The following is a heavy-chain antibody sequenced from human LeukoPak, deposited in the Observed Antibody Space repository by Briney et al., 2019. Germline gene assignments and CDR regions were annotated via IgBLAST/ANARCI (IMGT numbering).Heavy chain of an antibody. V-gene: IGHV3-21*01. CDR3: ARQGSGSLTWFDP. Sequence: PGGSLRLSCAASGFTFSTYSMNWVRQAPGKGLEWVSSISSSGSYIYYADSVKGRFTISRDNAKNSLYLQMNSLRAEDTAVYYCARQGSGSLTWFDPWGQGSLVTVSS. D-gene: IGHD3-10*01. CDR1: GFTFSTYS. J-gene: IGHJ5*02. CDR2: ISSSGSYI.